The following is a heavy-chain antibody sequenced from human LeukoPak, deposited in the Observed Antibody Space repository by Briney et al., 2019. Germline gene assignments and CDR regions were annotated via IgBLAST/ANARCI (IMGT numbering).Heavy chain of an antibody. Sequence: QPGGSLRISCAGSGFTFDNFAMNWVRQAPGKGLEWVSTSGGGTTYYADSVRGRFTISRDNSKNTLYLQMNSLRAEDTAVYYCAKESELRGLYYFDYWGQGTLVTVSS. D-gene: IGHD1-26*01. CDR2: SGGGTT. J-gene: IGHJ4*02. CDR1: GFTFDNFA. V-gene: IGHV3-23*01. CDR3: AKESELRGLYYFDY.